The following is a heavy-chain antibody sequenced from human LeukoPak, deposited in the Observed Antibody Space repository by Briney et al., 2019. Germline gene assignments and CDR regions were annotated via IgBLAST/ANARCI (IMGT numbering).Heavy chain of an antibody. CDR2: ISSSSSYI. Sequence: GGSLRLSCAASGFTFSSYSMTWVRQAPGKGLEWVSSISSSSSYIYYADSVKGRFTISRDNAKNSLYLQMNSPRAEDTAVYYCARDDGMSYYFDYWGQGTLVTVSS. CDR1: GFTFSSYS. V-gene: IGHV3-21*01. J-gene: IGHJ4*02. CDR3: ARDDGMSYYFDY. D-gene: IGHD5/OR15-5a*01.